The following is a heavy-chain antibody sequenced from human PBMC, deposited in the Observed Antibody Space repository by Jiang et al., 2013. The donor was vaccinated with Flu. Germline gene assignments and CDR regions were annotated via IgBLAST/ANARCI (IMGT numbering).Heavy chain of an antibody. CDR1: VGPFSGYD. CDR3: ARGGVGVMVIKY. CDR2: VNQSGYT. V-gene: IGHV4-34*01. J-gene: IGHJ4*02. D-gene: IGHD3-16*01. Sequence: TLSLTCAVYVGPFSGYDWTWIRQTPRKGAWSGLGKVNQSGYTKYNPTLKSRVGISADTSKNQFSLMLSSVTAADTAVYYCARGGVGVMVIKYWGQGTRVTVSS.